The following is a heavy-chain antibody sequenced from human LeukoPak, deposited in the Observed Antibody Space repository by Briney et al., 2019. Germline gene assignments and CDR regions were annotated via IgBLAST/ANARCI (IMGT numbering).Heavy chain of an antibody. CDR1: GGSISSSSYY. J-gene: IGHJ5*02. D-gene: IGHD4-17*01. Sequence: SETLSLTCTVSGGSISSSSYYWGWIRQPPGKGLEWIGSIYYSGSTYYNPSLKSRVTISVDTSKNQFSLKLSSVTAAGTAVYYSARPKTDYAHWFDPWGQGTLVTVSS. CDR2: IYYSGST. V-gene: IGHV4-39*01. CDR3: ARPKTDYAHWFDP.